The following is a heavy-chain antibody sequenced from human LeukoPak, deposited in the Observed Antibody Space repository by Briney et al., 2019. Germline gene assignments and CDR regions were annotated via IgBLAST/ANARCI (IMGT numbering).Heavy chain of an antibody. CDR2: IIPMINTP. CDR3: AIFQGTYGDNENDY. J-gene: IGHJ4*02. CDR1: GGTFRSYA. V-gene: IGHV1-69*13. Sequence: SVKVSCKASGGTFRSYAITWVRQAPGKGLEWTGGIIPMINTPKYAQKFQGRVSITADESTSTGYMEVSSLRSEDTAVYYCAIFQGTYGDNENDYWGQGTLVTVSS. D-gene: IGHD4-17*01.